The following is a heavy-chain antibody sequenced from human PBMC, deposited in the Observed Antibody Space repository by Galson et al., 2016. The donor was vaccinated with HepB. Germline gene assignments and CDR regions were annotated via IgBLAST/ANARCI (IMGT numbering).Heavy chain of an antibody. J-gene: IGHJ6*02. D-gene: IGHD6-13*01. V-gene: IGHV3-64D*06. CDR1: GFSFSSYP. CDR3: VKSNLAAPGGFYGMDV. Sequence: SLRLSCAASGFSFSSYPMHWVRQAPGKGLEYVSGITTTGDDTKYADSVKGRFPIFRDNSKNTLYLQMRSLRAEDTAVYSCVKSNLAAPGGFYGMDVWGQGTTVTVSS. CDR2: ITTTGDDT.